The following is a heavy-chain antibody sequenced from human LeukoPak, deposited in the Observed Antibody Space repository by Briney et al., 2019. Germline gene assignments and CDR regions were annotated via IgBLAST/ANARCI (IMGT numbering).Heavy chain of an antibody. D-gene: IGHD3-16*01. V-gene: IGHV1-2*02. J-gene: IGHJ4*02. CDR2: INPNSGGT. CDR3: ARDGGAGYFDY. Sequence: ASVKVSCKASGYTFTGYYMHWVRQAPGQGLERMGWINPNSGGTNYAQNFQGRVTMTRDPSISTAYMELSRLRSDDTAVYYCARDGGAGYFDYWGQGTLVTVSS. CDR1: GYTFTGYY.